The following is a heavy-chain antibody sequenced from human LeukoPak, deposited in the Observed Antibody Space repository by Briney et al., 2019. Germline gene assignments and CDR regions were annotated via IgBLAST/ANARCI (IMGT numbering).Heavy chain of an antibody. CDR1: GGSISSYY. J-gene: IGHJ5*02. Sequence: SETLSLTCSVSGGSISSYYWIWIRQPPGKELEGMGRIYTSGSTNYNHSLKSRVTMSVATSKTQCYLKLSSVTAAETAVYCCARRANRGWLWFDPWGQGALVTVSS. CDR3: ARRANRGWLWFDP. D-gene: IGHD3-10*01. V-gene: IGHV4-4*07. CDR2: IYTSGST.